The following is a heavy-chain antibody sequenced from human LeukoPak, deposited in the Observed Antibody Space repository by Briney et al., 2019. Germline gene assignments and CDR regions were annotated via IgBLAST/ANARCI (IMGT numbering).Heavy chain of an antibody. CDR1: GFTFSSNP. Sequence: GGSLRLSCAGSGFTFSSNPLSWVRQAPGKGLEWVSAINPSGGNTYYADSVRGRLTISIHNSTNTLYLQMNTLRAEDTAVYYCATTKQACRYFDYWGQGTLVTVSS. CDR2: INPSGGNT. CDR3: ATTKQACRYFDY. V-gene: IGHV3-23*01. J-gene: IGHJ4*02. D-gene: IGHD1-1*01.